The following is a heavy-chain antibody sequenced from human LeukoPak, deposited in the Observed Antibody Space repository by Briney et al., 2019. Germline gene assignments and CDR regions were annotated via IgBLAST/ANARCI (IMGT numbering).Heavy chain of an antibody. J-gene: IGHJ4*02. CDR1: GFTFSAFW. Sequence: GGSLRLSCAASGFTFSAFWMSWVRQGPGKGLEWVANINQDGSETDYVDSLRGRFTVSRDNAKNSLYLQMSSLRAEDTAVYYCARGGHRQKEFWGQGTLVTVSS. CDR2: INQDGSET. D-gene: IGHD3-10*01. V-gene: IGHV3-7*01. CDR3: ARGGHRQKEF.